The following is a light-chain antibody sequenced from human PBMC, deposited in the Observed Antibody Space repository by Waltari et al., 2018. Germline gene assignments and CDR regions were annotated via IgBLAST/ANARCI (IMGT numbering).Light chain of an antibody. Sequence: QSVLTQPPSASGTPAQRVTNPCSGSSSNIASNHVYWYQQLPGMAPTLLIYRNDQRPAGVPDRFSGSKSGSSASLAISGLRSEDEADYYCGAWDDSLSGHYVFGTGTKVTVL. J-gene: IGLJ1*01. V-gene: IGLV1-47*01. CDR2: RND. CDR3: GAWDDSLSGHYV. CDR1: SSNIASNH.